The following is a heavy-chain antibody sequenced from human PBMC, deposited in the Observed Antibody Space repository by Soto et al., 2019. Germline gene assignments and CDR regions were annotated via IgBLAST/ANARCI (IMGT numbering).Heavy chain of an antibody. CDR1: GGAFTSNY. V-gene: IGHV1-46*04. CDR2: INPSGGST. Sequence: QVQLVQSGAELKRPGASVRISCMASGGAFTSNYMHWVRQVPGQGLEWMGIINPSGGSTKYAQRLKGRVTMTRDTSTNTVYMELSSLRSEDTAVYYCATHASGDSYWALDIWGQGTLVTVSS. CDR3: ATHASGDSYWALDI. J-gene: IGHJ3*02. D-gene: IGHD1-26*01.